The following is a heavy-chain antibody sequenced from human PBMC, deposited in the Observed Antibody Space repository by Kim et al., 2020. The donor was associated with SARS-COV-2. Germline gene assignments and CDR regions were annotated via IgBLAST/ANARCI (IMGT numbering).Heavy chain of an antibody. CDR2: NTGSGDRT. CDR3: VKDRENGGNWNDAFDI. D-gene: IGHD1-20*01. V-gene: IGHV3-23*01. CDR1: GFTFSSYA. J-gene: IGHJ3*02. Sequence: GGSLRLSCAASGFTFSSYAMSWVRQAPGKGLEWVSANTGSGDRTYYADSVKGRFTISRDNSKNTLYLQMNSLRAEDTAVYYCVKDRENGGNWNDAFDIWGQGTMVTVSS.